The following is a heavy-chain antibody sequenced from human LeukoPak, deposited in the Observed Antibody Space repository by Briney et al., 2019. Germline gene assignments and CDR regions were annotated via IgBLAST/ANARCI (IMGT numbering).Heavy chain of an antibody. Sequence: GASVKVSCKASGGTFSSYAISWVRPAPGQGLEWMGWISAYNGNTNYAQKLQGRVTMTTDTSTSTAYMELRSLRSDDTAVYYCARDQWLVARFDPWGQGTLVTVSS. CDR3: ARDQWLVARFDP. CDR1: GGTFSSYA. CDR2: ISAYNGNT. J-gene: IGHJ5*02. D-gene: IGHD6-19*01. V-gene: IGHV1-18*01.